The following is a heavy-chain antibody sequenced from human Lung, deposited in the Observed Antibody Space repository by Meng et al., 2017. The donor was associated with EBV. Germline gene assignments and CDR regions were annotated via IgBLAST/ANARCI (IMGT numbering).Heavy chain of an antibody. Sequence: QVQCTESGPGLAKPSQTLSLTCTVSGASISNGEYFWSWIRQPPGKGLEWIGYMDYRGSTFYNPSLKSRVTISVDTSKNQFSLKLSSVTAADTAVYFCARGELLWDYWGQGTLVTVSS. V-gene: IGHV4-30-4*01. J-gene: IGHJ4*02. D-gene: IGHD2-2*01. CDR1: GASISNGEYF. CDR2: MDYRGST. CDR3: ARGELLWDY.